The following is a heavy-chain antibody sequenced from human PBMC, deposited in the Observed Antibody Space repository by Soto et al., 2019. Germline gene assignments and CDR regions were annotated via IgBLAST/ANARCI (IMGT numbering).Heavy chain of an antibody. J-gene: IGHJ4*02. CDR2: IIPIFGTT. CDR3: ATDYYDSSGYPRAFDY. V-gene: IGHV1-69*13. CDR1: GGTFSSYA. Sequence: SVKVSCKASGGTFSSYAISWVRQAPGDGREWMGGIIPIFGTTNYAQKVQGRVTITADDSTSTAYMELSSLRSEDTAVYYCATDYYDSSGYPRAFDYWGQGTLVTVSS. D-gene: IGHD3-22*01.